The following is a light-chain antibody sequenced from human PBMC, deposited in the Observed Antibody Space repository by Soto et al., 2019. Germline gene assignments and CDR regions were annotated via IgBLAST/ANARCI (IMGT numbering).Light chain of an antibody. J-gene: IGLJ2*01. Sequence: HSALTQPASVSGSPGQSITISCTGTSSDVGGYNLVSWYQQHPGKAPKLMIYEGNKRPSGVSNRFSGSKSGNTASLTISGLQAEDEADYYCSSYASGSTSVLFGGGTKLTVL. CDR2: EGN. V-gene: IGLV2-23*01. CDR3: SSYASGSTSVL. CDR1: SSDVGGYNL.